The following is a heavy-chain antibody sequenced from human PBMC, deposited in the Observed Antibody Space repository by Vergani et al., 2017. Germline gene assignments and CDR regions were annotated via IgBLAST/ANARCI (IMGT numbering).Heavy chain of an antibody. CDR1: GGSSSNADSY. J-gene: IGHJ5*02. V-gene: IGHV4-30-4*08. Sequence: QVQLQESGPGLVKPSETLSVTCIVSGGSSSNADSYWSWIRQPPGKGLGWLGYIYYSGSTYYNPSLERRLTISLASSRTQFSLKLISVTAGDTAVYYCCRMAGGSGSYYLAWGQGTPVSVFS. CDR2: IYYSGST. CDR3: CRMAGGSGSYYLA. D-gene: IGHD3-22*01.